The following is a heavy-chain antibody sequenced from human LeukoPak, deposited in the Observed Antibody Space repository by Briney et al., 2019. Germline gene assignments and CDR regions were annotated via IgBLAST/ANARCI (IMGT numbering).Heavy chain of an antibody. CDR2: IIPIFGTA. V-gene: IGHV1-69*05. Sequence: SVKVSCKACGGTFSSYAISWVRQAPGQGLEWMGGIIPIFGTANYAQKFQGRVTITTDESTSTAYMELSSLRSEDTAVYYCASHYYYGSGSYYNVLGVIDPWGQGTLVTVSS. CDR1: GGTFSSYA. J-gene: IGHJ5*02. D-gene: IGHD3-10*01. CDR3: ASHYYYGSGSYYNVLGVIDP.